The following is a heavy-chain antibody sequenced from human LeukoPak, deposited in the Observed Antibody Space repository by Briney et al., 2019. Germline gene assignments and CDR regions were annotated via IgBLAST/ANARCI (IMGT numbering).Heavy chain of an antibody. J-gene: IGHJ4*02. V-gene: IGHV3-53*01. CDR2: IYSGGST. CDR1: GFTFNTYT. CDR3: ARVYGSGKPLDY. D-gene: IGHD3-10*01. Sequence: GGSLRLSCVASGFTFNTYTMNWVRQAPGKGLEWVSVIYSGGSTYYADSVKGRFTISRDNSKNTLYLQMNSLRAEDTAVYYCARVYGSGKPLDYWGQGTLVTVSS.